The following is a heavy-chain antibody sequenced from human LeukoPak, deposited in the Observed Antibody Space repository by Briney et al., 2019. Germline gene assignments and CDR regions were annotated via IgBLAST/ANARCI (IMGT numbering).Heavy chain of an antibody. D-gene: IGHD3-10*01. V-gene: IGHV4-59*01. CDR3: ARLGGSGSYYRDY. Sequence: SETLSLTCTVSGGSISSYYWSWIRQPPGRGLEWIGYIYYSGSTNYNPSLKSRVTISVDTSKNQFSLKLSSVTAADTAVYYCARLGGSGSYYRDYWGQGTLVTVSS. CDR2: IYYSGST. J-gene: IGHJ4*02. CDR1: GGSISSYY.